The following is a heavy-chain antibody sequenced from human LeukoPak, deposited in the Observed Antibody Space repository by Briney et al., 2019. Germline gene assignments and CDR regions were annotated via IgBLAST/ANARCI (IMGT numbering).Heavy chain of an antibody. V-gene: IGHV4-34*01. CDR2: ISHSGST. D-gene: IGHD3-10*01. CDR3: ARLYGSGSYYNY. J-gene: IGHJ4*02. Sequence: TSETLSLTCAVYAGSFSGYHWSWIRQPPGKGLEWLGEISHSGSTNYNPSLKSRVTISVDTSKNQFSLKLSSVTAADTAVYYCARLYGSGSYYNYWGQGTLVTVSS. CDR1: AGSFSGYH.